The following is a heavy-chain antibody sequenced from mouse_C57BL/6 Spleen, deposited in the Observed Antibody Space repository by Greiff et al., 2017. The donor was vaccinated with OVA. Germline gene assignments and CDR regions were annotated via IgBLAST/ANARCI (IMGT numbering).Heavy chain of an antibody. J-gene: IGHJ4*01. CDR2: VYPYNGGT. CDR3: ALWLREDMDY. V-gene: IGHV1-36*01. CDR1: GFTFTDYY. D-gene: IGHD2-2*01. Sequence: EVQLQQPGPVLVKPGPSVKISCKASGFTFTDYYMHWVKQSHGKSLEWIGLVYPYNGGTSYNQKFKGKATLTVDTSSSTAYMELNSLTSEDSAVCDWALWLREDMDYWGKGTSVTVSS.